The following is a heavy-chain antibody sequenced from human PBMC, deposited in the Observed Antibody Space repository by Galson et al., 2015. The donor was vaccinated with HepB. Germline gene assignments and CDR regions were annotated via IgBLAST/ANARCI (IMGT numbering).Heavy chain of an antibody. Sequence: SCKASGYTFTSYGISWVRQAPGQGLGWMGWISAYNGNTNYAQKLQGRVTMTTDTSTSTAYMELRSLRSDDTAVYYCATTARGGYYYGMDVWGQGTTVTVSS. V-gene: IGHV1-18*04. CDR3: ATTARGGYYYGMDV. CDR2: ISAYNGNT. CDR1: GYTFTSYG. J-gene: IGHJ6*02. D-gene: IGHD6-6*01.